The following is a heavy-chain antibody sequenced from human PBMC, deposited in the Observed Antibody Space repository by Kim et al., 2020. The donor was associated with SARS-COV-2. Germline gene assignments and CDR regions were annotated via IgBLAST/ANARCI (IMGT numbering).Heavy chain of an antibody. CDR3: AKGRRSGGYDHPLFYY. J-gene: IGHJ4*02. Sequence: GGSLRLSCAASGFTFSSYAMSWVRQAPGKGLEWVSAISGSGGSTYYADSVKGRFTISRDNSKNTLYLQMNSLRAEDTAVYYCAKGRRSGGYDHPLFYYWGQGTLVTVSS. CDR1: GFTFSSYA. V-gene: IGHV3-23*01. CDR2: ISGSGGST. D-gene: IGHD5-12*01.